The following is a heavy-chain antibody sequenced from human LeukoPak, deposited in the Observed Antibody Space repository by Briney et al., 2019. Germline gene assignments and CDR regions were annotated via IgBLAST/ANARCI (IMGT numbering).Heavy chain of an antibody. Sequence: TGGSLRLSCAASGFTFSDYEMNWVRQAPGKGLEWVGRIKSKTDGGTTDYAAPVKGRFTISRDDSKNTLYLQMNSLKTEDTAVYYCTTDLTTVTTRYYYYYYYMDVWGKGTAVTVSS. CDR3: TTDLTTVTTRYYYYYYYMDV. J-gene: IGHJ6*03. D-gene: IGHD4-17*01. V-gene: IGHV3-15*01. CDR2: IKSKTDGGTT. CDR1: GFTFSDYE.